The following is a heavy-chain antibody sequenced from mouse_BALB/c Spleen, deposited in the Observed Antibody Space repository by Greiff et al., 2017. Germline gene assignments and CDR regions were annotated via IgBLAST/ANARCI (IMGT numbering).Heavy chain of an antibody. J-gene: IGHJ4*01. CDR1: GYSITSGYY. D-gene: IGHD2-4*01. CDR3: ARVITRAMDY. Sequence: DVKLQESGPGLVKPSQSLSLTCSVTGYSITSGYYWNWIRQFPGNKLEWMGYISYDGSNNYNPSLKNRISITRDTSKNQFFLKLNSVTTEDTATYYCARVITRAMDYWGQGTSVTVSS. CDR2: ISYDGSN. V-gene: IGHV3-6*02.